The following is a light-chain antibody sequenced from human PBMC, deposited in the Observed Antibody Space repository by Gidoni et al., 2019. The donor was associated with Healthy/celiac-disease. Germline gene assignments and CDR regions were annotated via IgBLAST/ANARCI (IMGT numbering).Light chain of an antibody. CDR1: QGISNY. Sequence: DIQMTQSPSSLSASVGDRVTLTCRASQGISNYLAWYQQKQGKVTKLRIYVASTLQSGVPSRFSGSGSVTDFTLTISSLQPEDVATYYWQKYNSAPRTFXQXTKVEIK. V-gene: IGKV1-27*01. CDR3: QKYNSAPRT. CDR2: VAS. J-gene: IGKJ1*01.